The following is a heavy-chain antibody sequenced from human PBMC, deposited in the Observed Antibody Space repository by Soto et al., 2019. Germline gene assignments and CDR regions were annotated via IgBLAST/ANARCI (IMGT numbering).Heavy chain of an antibody. CDR3: AEGNGDYRSNAFDI. D-gene: IGHD4-17*01. Sequence: GGSLGLSCAASGFTFRTSAMTWVRQVPGKGLEWVSGISGSGASTFYADSVRGRFTISRDNSKNTLYLQVNSLRAEDTALYYCAEGNGDYRSNAFDIWGQGTMVTVSS. J-gene: IGHJ3*02. CDR2: ISGSGAST. V-gene: IGHV3-23*01. CDR1: GFTFRTSA.